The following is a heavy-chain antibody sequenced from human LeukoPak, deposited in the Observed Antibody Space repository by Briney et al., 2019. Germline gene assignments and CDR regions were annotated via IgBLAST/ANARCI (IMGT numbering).Heavy chain of an antibody. J-gene: IGHJ4*02. CDR2: IIPILGIA. V-gene: IGHV1-69*04. D-gene: IGHD3-9*01. CDR1: GGTFSSYA. CDR3: ARVMGPLRYFDWLPPDY. Sequence: ASVTVSCKASGGTFSSYAISWVRQAPGQGLEWMGRIIPILGIANYAQKFQGRVTITADKSTSTAYMELSSLRSEDTAVYYCARVMGPLRYFDWLPPDYWGQGTLVTVSS.